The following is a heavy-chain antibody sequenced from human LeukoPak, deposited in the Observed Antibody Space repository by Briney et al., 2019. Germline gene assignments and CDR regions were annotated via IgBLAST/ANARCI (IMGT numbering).Heavy chain of an antibody. J-gene: IGHJ4*02. CDR3: ARHLPRVGKHFDY. D-gene: IGHD1-14*01. CDR1: GGTFSSYA. CDR2: IIPILGIA. V-gene: IGHV1-69*04. Sequence: SVKVSCKASGGTFSSYAISWVRQAPGQGLEWMGRIIPILGIANYAQKFQGRVTITADKSTSTAYMELSSLRSEDTAVYYCARHLPRVGKHFDYWGQGTLATVSS.